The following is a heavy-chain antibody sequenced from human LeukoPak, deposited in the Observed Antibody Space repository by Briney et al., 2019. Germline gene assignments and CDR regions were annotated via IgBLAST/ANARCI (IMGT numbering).Heavy chain of an antibody. V-gene: IGHV3-64D*06. CDR1: GFTFTNFP. J-gene: IGHJ3*01. CDR3: ARFRGSWFFDV. CDR2: ISSNGADT. Sequence: TGGSLRLSCAASGFTFTNFPMHWLRQAPGKGLEFVSAISSNGADTYYADSVRGRFTISRHNSENSLYLQMSSLRADDTAVYYCARFRGSWFFDVWGQGTMVTVSS. D-gene: IGHD6-13*01.